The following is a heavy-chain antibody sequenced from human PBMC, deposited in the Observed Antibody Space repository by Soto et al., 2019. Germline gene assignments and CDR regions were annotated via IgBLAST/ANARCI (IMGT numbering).Heavy chain of an antibody. D-gene: IGHD3-3*01. CDR3: ARRDTSGFLRYFDN. Sequence: ASVKVSFKASGGTLSSFINYPINWVRQAPGQGLEWMGGIVPNVGTVNYAQKFQGRVTITADKSTGTAYMEVSSLRSEDTALYYCARRDTSGFLRYFDNWGQGTLVTVSS. J-gene: IGHJ4*02. CDR1: GGTLSSFINYP. V-gene: IGHV1-69*06. CDR2: IVPNVGTV.